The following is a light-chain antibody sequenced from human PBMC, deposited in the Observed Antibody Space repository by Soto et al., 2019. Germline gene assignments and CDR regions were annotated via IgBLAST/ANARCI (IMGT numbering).Light chain of an antibody. Sequence: QSVLTQPPSASGSPGQSVAISCTGTSSDGGGYNYVSWYQQHPGKAPKLMIYDVSKRPSGVPDRFSGSKSGNTASLTVSGLQAEDEADYYCSSYAGTHIVFGTGTMVTVL. CDR2: DVS. CDR1: SSDGGGYNY. J-gene: IGLJ1*01. CDR3: SSYAGTHIV. V-gene: IGLV2-8*01.